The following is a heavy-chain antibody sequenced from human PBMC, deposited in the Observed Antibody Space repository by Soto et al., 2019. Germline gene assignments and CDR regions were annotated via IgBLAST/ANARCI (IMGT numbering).Heavy chain of an antibody. J-gene: IGHJ5*02. CDR3: AREDECADGSCYGNWLDP. CDR2: IIPILGIT. Sequence: QVQLVQSGAEVKKPGSSVKVSCKASGGTLSSYTINWVRQAPGQGLEWMGRIIPILGITNYAQKFQGRDTITADRSTRTAYVEVSSLRCEDTAVYFCAREDECADGSCYGNWLDPWGQGTLVTVSS. CDR1: GGTLSSYT. D-gene: IGHD2-15*01. V-gene: IGHV1-69*08.